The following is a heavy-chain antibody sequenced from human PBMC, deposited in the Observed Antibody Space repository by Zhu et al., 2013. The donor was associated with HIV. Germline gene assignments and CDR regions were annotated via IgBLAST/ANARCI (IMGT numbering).Heavy chain of an antibody. V-gene: IGHV1-46*01. Sequence: QVQLVQSGAEVKKPGASVKVSCKASGYSFPSYFIHWVRQAPGQGLEWMGMINPSGGRTTFAQKVQGRVSMTSDTATTTVDLELYDLRSGDTAVYYCARDRRGDIYNHLWLGEASGYYYGMDVWGQGTTVTVSS. CDR1: GYSFPSYF. CDR2: INPSGGRT. CDR3: ARDRRGDIYNHLWLGEASGYYYGMDV. D-gene: IGHD3-10*01. J-gene: IGHJ6*02.